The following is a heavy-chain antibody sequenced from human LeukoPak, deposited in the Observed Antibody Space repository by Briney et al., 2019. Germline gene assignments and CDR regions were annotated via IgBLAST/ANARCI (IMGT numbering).Heavy chain of an antibody. V-gene: IGHV3-7*01. CDR1: GFTFSSYW. D-gene: IGHD3-3*01. Sequence: GGSLRLSCAASGFTFSSYWMSWVRQAPGKGLEWVANIKQDGSETYYVDSVEGRFTISRDNAKTSLYLQMNSLRDEDTAVYYCASPTIFGVVIYYWGQGTLVTVSS. CDR3: ASPTIFGVVIYY. CDR2: IKQDGSET. J-gene: IGHJ4*02.